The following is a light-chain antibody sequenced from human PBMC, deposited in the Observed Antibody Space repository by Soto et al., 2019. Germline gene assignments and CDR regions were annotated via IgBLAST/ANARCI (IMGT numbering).Light chain of an antibody. CDR1: SSDVGGYNY. Sequence: QSALTQPRSVSGSPGQSVTISCTGTSSDVGGYNYVSWYQQHPGKAPKLMIYDVSKRPSGVPDRFSGSKSGNTASLTISGLQAEDEADYYCCSYAGSYIYVFGTGTNLTVL. CDR2: DVS. J-gene: IGLJ1*01. CDR3: CSYAGSYIYV. V-gene: IGLV2-11*01.